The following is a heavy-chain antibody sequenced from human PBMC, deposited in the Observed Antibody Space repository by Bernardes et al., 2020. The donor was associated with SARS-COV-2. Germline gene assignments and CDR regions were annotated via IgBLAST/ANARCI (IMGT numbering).Heavy chain of an antibody. Sequence: SETLSLTCAVYGGSFSGYSWTWIRQPPGKGLEWIGEINHSTPTNYNPSPKSRVTITADTSKNQFSLKLSSVTAADTAVYYCASGGTDCGSDCYVWWGQGTLVTVSS. J-gene: IGHJ4*02. CDR2: INHSTPT. CDR1: GGSFSGYS. CDR3: ASGGTDCGSDCYVW. D-gene: IGHD2-21*02. V-gene: IGHV4-34*01.